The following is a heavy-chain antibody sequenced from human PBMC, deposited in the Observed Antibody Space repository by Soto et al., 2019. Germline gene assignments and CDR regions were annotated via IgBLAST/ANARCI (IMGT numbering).Heavy chain of an antibody. CDR2: IYYSGST. D-gene: IGHD6-13*01. J-gene: IGHJ5*02. Sequence: SDTPSLTCTVSGGSISSYYWSWLRQPPGKGLEWIGYIYYSGSTNYNPSLKSRVTISVDASKNQFSLKLSSVTAADTAVYYCARVAAAGLCGSFDPWGQGTLVTVS. V-gene: IGHV4-59*08. CDR1: GGSISSYY. CDR3: ARVAAAGLCGSFDP.